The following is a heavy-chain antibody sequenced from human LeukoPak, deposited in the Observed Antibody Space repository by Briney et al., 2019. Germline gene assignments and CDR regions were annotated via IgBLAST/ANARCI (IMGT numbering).Heavy chain of an antibody. J-gene: IGHJ4*02. CDR2: ISDYNGDT. Sequence: GSAKVSCKASGYSSTSSGIGWGRPTPGQRVEWMGWISDYNGDTNYAQKLQSRVTMTTDTSTSTDHMELRSLRSDDTAVYYCARDLSHYDILTGYPILFDYWGEGTLVSVSS. CDR3: ARDLSHYDILTGYPILFDY. V-gene: IGHV1-18*01. CDR1: GYSSTSSG. D-gene: IGHD3-9*01.